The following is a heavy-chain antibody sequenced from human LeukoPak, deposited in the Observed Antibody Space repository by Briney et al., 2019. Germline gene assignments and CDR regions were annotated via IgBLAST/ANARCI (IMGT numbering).Heavy chain of an antibody. CDR2: ISGSGGST. V-gene: IGHV3-23*01. D-gene: IGHD6-13*01. Sequence: GGSLRLSCAASGFTFSSYAMGWVRQAPGKGLEWVSAISGSGGSTYYADSVKGRFTLSRDNAKNSLYLQMDSLRAEDTAVYYCARIFGYSSIYYFEYWGKGTRFTVSS. CDR3: ARIFGYSSIYYFEY. CDR1: GFTFSSYA. J-gene: IGHJ4*02.